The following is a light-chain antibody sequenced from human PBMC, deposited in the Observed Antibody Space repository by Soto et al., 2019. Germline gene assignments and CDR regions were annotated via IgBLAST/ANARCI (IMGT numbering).Light chain of an antibody. CDR2: AAS. J-gene: IGKJ1*01. V-gene: IGKV1-12*01. Sequence: DIQMTQSPSSVSAPVGDRVTITCRASQGVGSWLAWYQQKPGKAPQLLIFAASSLQSGVPSRFSGSGSGTDFTLTISSLQPEDVASYYCQQANSFPWTFGQGTEVEIK. CDR1: QGVGSW. CDR3: QQANSFPWT.